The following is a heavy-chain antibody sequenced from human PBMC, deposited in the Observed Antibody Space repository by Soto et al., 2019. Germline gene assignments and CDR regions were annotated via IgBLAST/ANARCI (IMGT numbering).Heavy chain of an antibody. CDR1: GFTFSSYA. J-gene: IGHJ4*02. Sequence: EVQLLESGGGLVQPGGSLRLSCAASGFTFSSYAMSWVRQAPGQGLEWVSAISGSGGSTYYADSVKGRFTISRDNSKNTLYLQMNSLSAEDTAVYYCAKDSPLIPNIKQFDYWGQGTLVTVSS. V-gene: IGHV3-23*01. CDR3: AKDSPLIPNIKQFDY. CDR2: ISGSGGST.